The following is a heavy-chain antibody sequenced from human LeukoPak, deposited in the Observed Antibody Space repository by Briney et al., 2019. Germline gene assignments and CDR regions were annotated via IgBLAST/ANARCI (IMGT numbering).Heavy chain of an antibody. CDR2: IKSKTDGGTT. J-gene: IGHJ3*02. V-gene: IGHV3-15*01. Sequence: GGSLRLSCAASGFTFSNAWMSWVRQAPGKGLEWVGRIKSKTDGGTTDYAAPVKGRFTISRDDSKNTLYLQMNSLKTEDTAVYYCTTDRRAPKWELLDAFDIWGQGTMVTVSS. CDR1: GFTFSNAW. D-gene: IGHD1-26*01. CDR3: TTDRRAPKWELLDAFDI.